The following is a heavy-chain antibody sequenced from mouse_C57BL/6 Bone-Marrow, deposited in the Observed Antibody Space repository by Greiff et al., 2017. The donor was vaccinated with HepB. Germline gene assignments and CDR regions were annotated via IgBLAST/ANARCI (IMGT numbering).Heavy chain of an antibody. J-gene: IGHJ4*01. CDR2: IDPENGDT. CDR1: GFNIKDDY. V-gene: IGHV14-4*01. CDR3: TLGRGGAMDY. D-gene: IGHD4-1*01. Sequence: VQLQQSGAELVRPGASVKLSCTASGFNIKDDYMHWVKQRPEQGLEWIGWIDPENGDTEYASKFQGKATITADTSSNTAYLPLSSLTSEDTAVYYCTLGRGGAMDYWGQGTSVTVSS.